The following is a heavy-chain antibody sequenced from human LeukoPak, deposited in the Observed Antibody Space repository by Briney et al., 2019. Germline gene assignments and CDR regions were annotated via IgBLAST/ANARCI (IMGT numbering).Heavy chain of an antibody. CDR2: SSAYNGDT. D-gene: IGHD3-10*01. V-gene: IGHV1-18*01. CDR1: GYTFTDFG. Sequence: ASVKVSCKASGYTFTDFGISWVRQAPGQGLEWMGWSSAYNGDTKYAQKFQGRVTMTTDTSTSTAYMELRSLRSDDTAVYYCARGHLYGSDPPWGYWGQGTLVTVSS. J-gene: IGHJ4*02. CDR3: ARGHLYGSDPPWGY.